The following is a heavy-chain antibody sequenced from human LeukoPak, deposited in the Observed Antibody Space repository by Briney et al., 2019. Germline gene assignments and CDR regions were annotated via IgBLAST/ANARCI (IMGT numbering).Heavy chain of an antibody. Sequence: SETLSLTCTVSGGSISSSSYYWGWIRQPPGKGLEWIGSIYYSGSTYYNPSLKSRVTISVDTSKNQFSLKLSSVTAADTAVYYCARRRVQWELLYYFDYWGQGTLVTVSS. CDR3: ARRRVQWELLYYFDY. V-gene: IGHV4-39*01. CDR2: IYYSGST. J-gene: IGHJ4*02. D-gene: IGHD1-26*01. CDR1: GGSISSSSYY.